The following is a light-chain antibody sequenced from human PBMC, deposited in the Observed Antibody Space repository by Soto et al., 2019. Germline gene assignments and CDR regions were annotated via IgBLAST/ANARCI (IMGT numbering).Light chain of an antibody. CDR2: EVS. CDR3: SSFAGNNNLV. J-gene: IGLJ3*02. CDR1: SSDVGAYNF. V-gene: IGLV2-8*01. Sequence: QSVLTQPPSASGSPGQSVTISCTGTSSDVGAYNFVCWYQQHPGKAPKLIISEVSKRPSGVPDRFSGSKSGNTASLTVSGLQAEDEADYYCSSFAGNNNLVFGGGTKVTVL.